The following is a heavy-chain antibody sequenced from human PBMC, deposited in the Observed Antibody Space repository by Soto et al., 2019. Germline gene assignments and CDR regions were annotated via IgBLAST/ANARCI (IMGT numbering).Heavy chain of an antibody. CDR2: IDPSDSYT. V-gene: IGHV5-10-1*01. CDR1: GYSFTSYW. D-gene: IGHD5-18*01. CDR3: ARSDTAMEIFDY. J-gene: IGHJ4*02. Sequence: GESLKISCKGSGYSFTSYWISWMRQMPGKGLEWMGRIDPSDSYTNYSPSFQGHVTISADKSISTAYLQWSSLKASDTAMYYCARSDTAMEIFDYWGQGTLVTVSS.